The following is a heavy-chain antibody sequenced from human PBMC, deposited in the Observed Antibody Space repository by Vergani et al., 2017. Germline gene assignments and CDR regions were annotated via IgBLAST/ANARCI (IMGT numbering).Heavy chain of an antibody. D-gene: IGHD6-6*01. CDR2: ITVSGGNT. CDR1: GFTFTSYA. J-gene: IGHJ5*02. V-gene: IGHV3-23*01. CDR3: ARDGSSYWNNWFDP. Sequence: EVQLLESGGGLVQPGGSLRLSCAASGFTFTSYAMSWVRQAPGKGLEWVSAITVSGGNTFYADSVKGRFTISRDNSRNTLYLQMNSLRAEDTAVYYCARDGSSYWNNWFDPWGQGTLVTVSS.